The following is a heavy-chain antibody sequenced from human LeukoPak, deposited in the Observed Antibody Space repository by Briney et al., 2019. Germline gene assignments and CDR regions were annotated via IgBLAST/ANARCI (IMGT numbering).Heavy chain of an antibody. V-gene: IGHV1-24*01. Sequence: GASVKVSCKVSGYTLTELSMHWVRQAPGKGLEWMGGFDPEDSETIYAQKFQGRVTMTEDTSTDTAYMELSSLRSEDTAVYYCATATPAAKGGGFDYWGQGTLVTVSS. CDR3: ATATPAAKGGGFDY. CDR1: GYTLTELS. J-gene: IGHJ4*02. D-gene: IGHD2-2*01. CDR2: FDPEDSET.